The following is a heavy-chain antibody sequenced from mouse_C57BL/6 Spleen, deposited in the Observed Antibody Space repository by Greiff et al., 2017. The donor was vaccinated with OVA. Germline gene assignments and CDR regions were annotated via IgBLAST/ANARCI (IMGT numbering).Heavy chain of an antibody. CDR2: IYPGNSDT. Sequence: EVKLLQSGPVLARPGASVKMSCKASGYTFTSYWMHWVKQRPGQGLEWIGVIYPGNSDTSYNQKFKGKAKLTAVTSSSTAYMELSSLTNEDSSVYFSTKKTYDGYFLYWGQGTTLTVSS. CDR1: GYTFTSYW. V-gene: IGHV1-5*01. J-gene: IGHJ2*01. CDR3: TKKTYDGYFLY. D-gene: IGHD2-3*01.